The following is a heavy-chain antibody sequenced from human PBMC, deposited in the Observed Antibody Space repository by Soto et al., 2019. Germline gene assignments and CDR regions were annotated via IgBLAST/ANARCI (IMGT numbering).Heavy chain of an antibody. CDR3: ARGHHSGNYYIGGGTREDS. J-gene: IGHJ1*01. CDR2: FYYSGSSGST. V-gene: IGHV4-30-4*01. CDR1: GGSISSIDYY. D-gene: IGHD1-26*01. Sequence: QVQLQESGPGLVKPSQTLSLTCTVSGGSISSIDYYWSWIRQPPGRGLEWVGYFYYSGSSGSTYYNPSLKGRVTISPDTSKNQFSLKVRSVTAADTAVYYCARGHHSGNYYIGGGTREDSWGQGTLVTVSS.